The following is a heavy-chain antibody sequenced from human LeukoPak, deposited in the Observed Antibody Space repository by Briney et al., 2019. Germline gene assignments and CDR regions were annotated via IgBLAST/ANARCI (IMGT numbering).Heavy chain of an antibody. CDR1: GFTFDDYA. CDR2: ISWNSGSI. CDR3: ARDLTYCSGGSCYYYYMDV. Sequence: PGGSLRLSCAASGFTFDDYAMHWVRQAAGKGLEWVSGISWNSGSIGYADSVKGRFTISRGNAKNSLYLQMNSLRAEDTAVYYCARDLTYCSGGSCYYYYMDVWGKGTTVTVSS. V-gene: IGHV3-9*01. J-gene: IGHJ6*03. D-gene: IGHD2-15*01.